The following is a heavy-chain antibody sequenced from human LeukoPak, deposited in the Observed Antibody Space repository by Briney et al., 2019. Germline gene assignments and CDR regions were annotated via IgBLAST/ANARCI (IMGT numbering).Heavy chain of an antibody. V-gene: IGHV3-21*01. D-gene: IGHD3-3*01. CDR1: GFTFSSYS. Sequence: GGSLRLSFAAPGFTFSSYSMNWVRQAPGKGLEWVSSISSSSSYIYYSDSVKGRFTISRDNAKNSLYLQMNSLRAEDTAVYYCARGLLEWLLRDWGQGTLVTVSS. CDR3: ARGLLEWLLRD. CDR2: ISSSSSYI. J-gene: IGHJ4*02.